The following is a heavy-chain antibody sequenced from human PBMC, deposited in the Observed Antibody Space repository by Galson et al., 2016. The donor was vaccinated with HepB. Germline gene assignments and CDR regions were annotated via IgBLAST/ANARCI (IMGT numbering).Heavy chain of an antibody. V-gene: IGHV4-30-2*01. J-gene: IGHJ4*02. CDR1: GGFIASGGYS. CDR3: ARVKGSAQDY. Sequence: TLSLTCAVSGGFIASGGYSWSWIRQPPGKGLEWIGYIYYSGSAFYNPSLKSRVTISVDLSENHFSLSLTSVSAADTAMYYCARVKGSAQDYWGQGTLVIVSS. CDR2: IYYSGSA. D-gene: IGHD3-10*01.